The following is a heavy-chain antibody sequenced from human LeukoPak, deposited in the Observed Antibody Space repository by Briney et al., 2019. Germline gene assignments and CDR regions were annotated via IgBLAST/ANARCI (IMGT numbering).Heavy chain of an antibody. CDR2: ISGSGGST. J-gene: IGHJ4*02. V-gene: IGHV3-23*01. CDR3: AKGGTYYDILTGYPYSY. CDR1: GFTFSSYA. D-gene: IGHD3-9*01. Sequence: GGSLRLSCAASGFTFSSYAMSWVRQAPGKGLEWVSAISGSGGSTYYADSVKGRFTISRDNSKNTLYLQMNSLRAEDTAVYYCAKGGTYYDILTGYPYSYWSQGTLVTVSS.